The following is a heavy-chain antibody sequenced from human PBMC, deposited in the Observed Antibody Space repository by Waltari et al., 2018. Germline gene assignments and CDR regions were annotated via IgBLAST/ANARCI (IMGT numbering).Heavy chain of an antibody. J-gene: IGHJ4*02. Sequence: QVQLQESGPGLVKPSQTLSLTCTVHGCSISSGGYYWSWIRQHPGKGLEWIGYIYYSGSTYYNPSLKSRVTISVDTSKNQFSLKLSSVTAADTAVYYCARVRSSSWSLDYWGQGTLVTVSS. V-gene: IGHV4-31*03. CDR2: IYYSGST. CDR1: GCSISSGGYY. D-gene: IGHD6-13*01. CDR3: ARVRSSSWSLDY.